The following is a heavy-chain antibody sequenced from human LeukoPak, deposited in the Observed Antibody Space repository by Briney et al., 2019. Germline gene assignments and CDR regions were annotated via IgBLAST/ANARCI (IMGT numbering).Heavy chain of an antibody. CDR1: GYTFTSYG. CDR3: ARDYYGSGSYEFDP. D-gene: IGHD3-10*01. Sequence: ASVKVSCKASGYTFTSYGISWVRQAPGQGLEWMGWISACNGNTNYAQKLQGRVTMTTDTSTSTAYMELRSLRSDDTAVYYCARDYYGSGSYEFDPWGQGTLVTVYS. CDR2: ISACNGNT. V-gene: IGHV1-18*01. J-gene: IGHJ5*02.